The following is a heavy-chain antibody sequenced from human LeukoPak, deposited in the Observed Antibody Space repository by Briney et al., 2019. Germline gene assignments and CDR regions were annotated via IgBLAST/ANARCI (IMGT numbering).Heavy chain of an antibody. CDR1: GGSFSGYY. J-gene: IGHJ4*02. CDR2: INHSGST. CDR3: ARGRVAGL. D-gene: IGHD3-16*01. V-gene: IGHV4-34*01. Sequence: SETLPLTCAVYGGSFSGYYWSWIRQPPGKGLEWIGEINHSGSTNYNPSLKSRVTISVDTSKNQFSPKLSSVTAADTAVYYCARGRVAGLWGQGTLVTVSS.